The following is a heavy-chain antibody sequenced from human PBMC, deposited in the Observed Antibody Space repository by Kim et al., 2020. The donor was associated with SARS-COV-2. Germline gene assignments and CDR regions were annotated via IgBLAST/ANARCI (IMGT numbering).Heavy chain of an antibody. CDR2: ISWNSGSI. Sequence: GGSLRLSCAASGFTFDDYAMHWVRQAPGKGLEWVSGISWNSGSIGYADSVKGRFTISRDNAKNSLYLQMNSLRAEDTALYYCAKGLRVGATTAFDYWGQGTLVTVSS. V-gene: IGHV3-9*01. D-gene: IGHD1-26*01. CDR1: GFTFDDYA. J-gene: IGHJ4*02. CDR3: AKGLRVGATTAFDY.